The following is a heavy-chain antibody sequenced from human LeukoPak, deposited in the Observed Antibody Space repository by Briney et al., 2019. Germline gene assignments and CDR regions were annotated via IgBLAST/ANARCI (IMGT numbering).Heavy chain of an antibody. J-gene: IGHJ4*02. Sequence: ASVKVSCKASGYTFTSYGISWVRQAPGQGLEWMGWISAYNGNTNYAQKLQGRVTMTTDTSTSTAYMELRSLRSDDTAVYYCARDRFPLQSGYNISPIDYWGQGTLVIVSS. CDR1: GYTFTSYG. CDR2: ISAYNGNT. CDR3: ARDRFPLQSGYNISPIDY. V-gene: IGHV1-18*01. D-gene: IGHD6-25*01.